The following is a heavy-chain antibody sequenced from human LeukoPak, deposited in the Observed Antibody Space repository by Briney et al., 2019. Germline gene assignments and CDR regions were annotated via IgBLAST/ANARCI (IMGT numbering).Heavy chain of an antibody. V-gene: IGHV1-46*01. CDR3: ARVGGSGSYEGPCLDY. CDR2: INPSGGST. D-gene: IGHD3-10*01. J-gene: IGHJ4*02. Sequence: GASVKVSCKASGYTFTSYYMHWVRQAPGQGLEWMGIINPSGGSTSYAQKFQGRVTMTRDMSTSTVYMELSSLRSEDTAVYYCARVGGSGSYEGPCLDYWGQGTLVTASS. CDR1: GYTFTSYY.